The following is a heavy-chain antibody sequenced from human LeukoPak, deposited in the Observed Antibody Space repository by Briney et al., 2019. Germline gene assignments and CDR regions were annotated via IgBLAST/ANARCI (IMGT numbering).Heavy chain of an antibody. D-gene: IGHD3-10*01. CDR2: SNPSGGST. V-gene: IGHV1-46*01. CDR3: ARARGSGSYYGHDYYYYHYMDV. Sequence: ASVKASCKASGGTFSTYTVSWVRQGPGQGPEWMGVSNPSGGSTTNAQKFQGRVTMTRDTSTSTVYMELSSLRSEDTAIYYCARARGSGSYYGHDYYYYHYMDVWGKGTTVTVSS. J-gene: IGHJ6*03. CDR1: GGTFSTYT.